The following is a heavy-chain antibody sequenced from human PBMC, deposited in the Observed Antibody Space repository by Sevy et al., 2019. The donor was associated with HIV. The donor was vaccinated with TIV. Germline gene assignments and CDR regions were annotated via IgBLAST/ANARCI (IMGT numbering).Heavy chain of an antibody. V-gene: IGHV4-31*03. Sequence: SETLSLTCTVSGGSISSGGYYWSWIRQHPGKGLEWIGYIYYSGSTYYNPSLKSRVTISVDTSKNQFSLKLSSVTAADTAVYYCARDLRRRFVSSGYSAFDIWGQGTMVTVSS. CDR1: GGSISSGGYY. CDR3: ARDLRRRFVSSGYSAFDI. D-gene: IGHD3-22*01. CDR2: IYYSGST. J-gene: IGHJ3*02.